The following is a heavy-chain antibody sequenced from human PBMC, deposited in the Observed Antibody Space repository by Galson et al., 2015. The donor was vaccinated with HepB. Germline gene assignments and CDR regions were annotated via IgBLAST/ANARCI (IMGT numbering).Heavy chain of an antibody. J-gene: IGHJ4*02. V-gene: IGHV3-48*03. D-gene: IGHD6-19*01. Sequence: SLRLSCAASGFTFSSYEMNWVRQAPGKGLEWVSYISDRSSTIYYADSVKGRFTISRDNAKNSLYLQMNSLRAEDTAVYYCARGRYSRGWTFGNWGQGTLGPGST. CDR2: ISDRSSTI. CDR3: ARGRYSRGWTFGN. CDR1: GFTFSSYE.